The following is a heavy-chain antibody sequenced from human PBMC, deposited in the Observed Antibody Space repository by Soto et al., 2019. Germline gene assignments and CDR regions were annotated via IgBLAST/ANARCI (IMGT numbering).Heavy chain of an antibody. D-gene: IGHD5-12*01. CDR1: GFTFSSYA. CDR3: VKDHPYGYPYYYYGMDV. CDR2: ISSNGGST. Sequence: PGGSLRLSCSASGFTFSSYAMHWVRQAPGKGLEYVSAISSNGGSTNYADSVKGRFTISRDNSKNTLYLQMSSLRAEDTAVYYCVKDHPYGYPYYYYGMDVCGQGTTVTVSS. J-gene: IGHJ6*02. V-gene: IGHV3-64D*06.